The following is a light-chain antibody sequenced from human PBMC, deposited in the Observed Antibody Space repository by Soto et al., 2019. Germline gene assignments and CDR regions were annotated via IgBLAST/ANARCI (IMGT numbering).Light chain of an antibody. CDR3: QQYGSWPVT. CDR1: QSVSSTY. J-gene: IGKJ2*01. Sequence: EIVLTQSPATLSLSPGERATLSCGASQSVSSTYLAWYQQKPGLAPRLLICDASSRATGIPDRFSGSGSGPDFPLTISSLEPEDFAVYYCQQYGSWPVTFGQGTKLEIK. CDR2: DAS. V-gene: IGKV3D-20*01.